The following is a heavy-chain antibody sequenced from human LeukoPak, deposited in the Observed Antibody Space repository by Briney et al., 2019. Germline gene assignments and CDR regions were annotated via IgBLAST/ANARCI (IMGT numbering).Heavy chain of an antibody. CDR2: ISYDGRNK. D-gene: IGHD6-13*01. CDR3: AREALVYTSSCFDY. Sequence: GGSLRLCCAASGFGFSSYGIYWVRQAPGKGLEWLAVISYDGRNKYYADSLNGRLTIPRDNSKNTLQLQMNSLRAEDTAVYYCAREALVYTSSCFDYWGQGTRSTGSS. J-gene: IGHJ4*02. CDR1: GFGFSSYG. V-gene: IGHV3-33*07.